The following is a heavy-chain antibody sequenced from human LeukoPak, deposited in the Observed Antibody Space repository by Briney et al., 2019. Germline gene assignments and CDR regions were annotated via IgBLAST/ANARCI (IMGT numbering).Heavy chain of an antibody. J-gene: IGHJ6*03. Sequence: SSVKVSCKASGGTFSSYAISWVRQAPGQGLEWMGRIIPIFGTANYAQKFQGRVTITTDESTSTAYMELSSLRSEDTAVYYCARVRLHVGNGVWLTYYMDVWGKGTTVTVSS. CDR3: ARVRLHVGNGVWLTYYMDV. CDR2: IIPIFGTA. V-gene: IGHV1-69*05. D-gene: IGHD2-8*01. CDR1: GGTFSSYA.